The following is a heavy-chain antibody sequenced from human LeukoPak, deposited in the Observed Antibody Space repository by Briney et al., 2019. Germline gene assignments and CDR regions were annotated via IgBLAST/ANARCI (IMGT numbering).Heavy chain of an antibody. CDR1: GCSISSHY. V-gene: IGHV4-59*11. CDR3: ATIKRGNIFGFFDF. Sequence: PSETLSLTCTVSGCSISSHYWSWVRQPPGKGLEWIGYVLDNVRAKDNPSLNSRFTLSADTSKNQFSLRLTSVTAADTAVYYCATIKRGNIFGFFDFWGQGILVTVSS. D-gene: IGHD5-18*01. J-gene: IGHJ4*02. CDR2: VLDNVRA.